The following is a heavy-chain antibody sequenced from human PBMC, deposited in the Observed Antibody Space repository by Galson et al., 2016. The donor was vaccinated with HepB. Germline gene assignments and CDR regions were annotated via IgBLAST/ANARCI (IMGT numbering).Heavy chain of an antibody. J-gene: IGHJ4*02. CDR2: ISSGSSAI. Sequence: SLRLSCAASGFTFSGYNMDWVRQAPGKGLGWVSYISSGSSAIYYADSVKGRFTISRDNAKNSLYLQMNSLRAEDTAVYYCASSVRGSGSPPGGYWGQGILVTISS. CDR3: ASSVRGSGSPPGGY. D-gene: IGHD3-10*01. CDR1: GFTFSGYN. V-gene: IGHV3-48*01.